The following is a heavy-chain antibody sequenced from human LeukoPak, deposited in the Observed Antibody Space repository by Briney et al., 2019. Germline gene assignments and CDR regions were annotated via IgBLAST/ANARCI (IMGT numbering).Heavy chain of an antibody. CDR2: ISSAGIYM. J-gene: IGHJ6*02. V-gene: IGHV3-21*01. D-gene: IGHD6-13*01. Sequence: GGSLRLSCAASGFTFGSYTMNWVRQAPGKGLEWVSSISSAGIYMYYADSVKGRFTISRDNAKNSLYLEMDSLRAEDTALYYCSRDRQQLLDYFYHYAMDVWGQGTTVTVSS. CDR3: SRDRQQLLDYFYHYAMDV. CDR1: GFTFGSYT.